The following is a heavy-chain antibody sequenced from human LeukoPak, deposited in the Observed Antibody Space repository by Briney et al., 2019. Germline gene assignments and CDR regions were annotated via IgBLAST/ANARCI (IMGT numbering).Heavy chain of an antibody. J-gene: IGHJ4*02. Sequence: PSETLSLTCTVSGGSISSSSYYWGWIRQPPGKGLEWIGSIFYSGSTYYNPSLKSRATISVDTSKNQFSLKLSSVTAADTAVYYCAGQAKFRGQRDYWGQGTLVTVSS. D-gene: IGHD1-26*01. CDR3: AGQAKFRGQRDY. CDR2: IFYSGST. V-gene: IGHV4-39*01. CDR1: GGSISSSSYY.